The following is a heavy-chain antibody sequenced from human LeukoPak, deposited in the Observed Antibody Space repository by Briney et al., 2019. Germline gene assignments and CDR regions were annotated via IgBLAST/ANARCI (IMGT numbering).Heavy chain of an antibody. Sequence: SETLSLTCTVSGGSISSYYWSWIRQPPGKGLEWIGYMYYSGTTNYNPPLRSRVIISADTSKNQFSLQVSSVTAADTAVYYCARQQIYVDTGLVDYFDYWGQGILVTVSS. J-gene: IGHJ4*02. CDR3: ARQQIYVDTGLVDYFDY. V-gene: IGHV4-59*01. CDR2: MYYSGTT. CDR1: GGSISSYY. D-gene: IGHD5-18*01.